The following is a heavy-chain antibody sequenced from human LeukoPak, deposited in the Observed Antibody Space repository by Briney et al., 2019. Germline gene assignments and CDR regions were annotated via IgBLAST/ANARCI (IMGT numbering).Heavy chain of an antibody. CDR1: GYTFTGYY. CDR2: INPDSGGT. D-gene: IGHD5-18*01. J-gene: IGHJ5*02. V-gene: IGHV1-2*06. Sequence: ASVKVSCKASGYTFTGYYMHWVRQAPGQGLEWMGRINPDSGGTNYAQKFQGRVTMTRDTSISTAYMELSRLRSVDTAVYYCARDWVQGGYSYGYNWFDPWGQGTLVTVSS. CDR3: ARDWVQGGYSYGYNWFDP.